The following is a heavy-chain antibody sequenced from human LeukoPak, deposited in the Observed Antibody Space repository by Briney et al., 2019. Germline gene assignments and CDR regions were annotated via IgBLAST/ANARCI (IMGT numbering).Heavy chain of an antibody. D-gene: IGHD1-26*01. V-gene: IGHV4-59*01. CDR3: ARNGGSYVFDY. Sequence: SETLSLTCTVSGGSISSYYWSWIRQPPGKGLEWIGYNSYSGSTNSNPSLKSRVTISIDTSKNQFSLKLSSVTAADTAVYYCARNGGSYVFDYWGQGTLVTVSS. CDR1: GGSISSYY. J-gene: IGHJ4*02. CDR2: NSYSGST.